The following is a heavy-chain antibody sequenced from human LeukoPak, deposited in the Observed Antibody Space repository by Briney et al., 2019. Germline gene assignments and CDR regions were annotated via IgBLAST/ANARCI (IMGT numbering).Heavy chain of an antibody. CDR3: ARDPDSSGSWGDAFDI. CDR1: GGTFSSYA. V-gene: IGHV1-69*13. Sequence: SVKVSCKASGGTFSSYAISWVRQAPGQGLEWMGGIIPIFGTANYAQKFQGRVTITADESTSTAYMELSSLRSEDTAVYYCARDPDSSGSWGDAFDIWGQGTMVTVSS. J-gene: IGHJ3*02. D-gene: IGHD6-19*01. CDR2: IIPIFGTA.